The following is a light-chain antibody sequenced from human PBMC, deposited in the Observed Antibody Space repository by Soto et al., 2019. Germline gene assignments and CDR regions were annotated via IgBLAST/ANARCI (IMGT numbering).Light chain of an antibody. CDR1: QTIIRY. J-gene: IGKJ5*01. Sequence: DIQMTQSPSSLSASVGDRVTITCRASQTIIRYLNWYQQKPGKAPKLLIYTAYTLQSGVPSRFSGSGSGTDFTLTISSLQPEDFATYYCQQSYSSPITLGQGTRLEIK. CDR3: QQSYSSPIT. CDR2: TAY. V-gene: IGKV1-39*01.